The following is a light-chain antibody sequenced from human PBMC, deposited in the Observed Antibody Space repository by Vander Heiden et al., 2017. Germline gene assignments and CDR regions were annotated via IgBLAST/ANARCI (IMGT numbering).Light chain of an antibody. V-gene: IGLV1-40*01. Sequence: QSVLTQPPSVSGAPGQRVTISCTGSSSNIGAGYDVHWYQQRPGPAPKLLIYGNSNRPSGVPDRFSGSKSGTSAALAITGLQAEDEADYYCQSYDSSRSGWVFGGGTKLTVL. CDR1: SSNIGAGYD. CDR2: GNS. J-gene: IGLJ3*02. CDR3: QSYDSSRSGWV.